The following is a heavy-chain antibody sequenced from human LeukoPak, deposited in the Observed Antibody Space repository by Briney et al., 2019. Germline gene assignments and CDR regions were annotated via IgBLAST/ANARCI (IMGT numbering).Heavy chain of an antibody. CDR2: ISGSGGST. Sequence: GGSLRLSCAASGFTFSSYAMSWVRQAPGKGLEWVSAISGSGGSTYYADSVKGRFTISRDNSKNTLYLQMNSLRAEDTAVYHCAKDWANYYDSSGYSAFDYWGQGTLVTVSS. CDR1: GFTFSSYA. J-gene: IGHJ4*02. D-gene: IGHD3-22*01. CDR3: AKDWANYYDSSGYSAFDY. V-gene: IGHV3-23*01.